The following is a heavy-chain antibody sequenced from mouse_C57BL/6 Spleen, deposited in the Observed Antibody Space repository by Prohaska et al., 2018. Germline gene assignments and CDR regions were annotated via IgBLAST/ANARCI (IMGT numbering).Heavy chain of an antibody. V-gene: IGHV1-36*01. D-gene: IGHD2-4*01. Sequence: HGKSLEWIGLVYPYNGGTSYNQKFKGKATLTVDTSSSTAYMELNSLTSEDSAVYYCALIYYDYDGYAMDYWSQGTSVTVSS. CDR3: ALIYYDYDGYAMDY. J-gene: IGHJ4*01. CDR2: VYPYNGGT.